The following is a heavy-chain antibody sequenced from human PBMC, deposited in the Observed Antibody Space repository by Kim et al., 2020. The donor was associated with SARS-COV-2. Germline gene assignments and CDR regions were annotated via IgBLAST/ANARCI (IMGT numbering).Heavy chain of an antibody. CDR3: ASWKWLAPFDY. D-gene: IGHD6-19*01. J-gene: IGHJ4*02. CDR1: GYTFTDYY. Sequence: ASVKVSCKTSGYTFTDYYIHWVRQAPGQGLEWMGRINPNSGGTNYALKFRDRVTMTRDTSISTAYMELSSLRSDDTAVYYCASWKWLAPFDYWGQGTLVTVAS. CDR2: INPNSGGT. V-gene: IGHV1-2*06.